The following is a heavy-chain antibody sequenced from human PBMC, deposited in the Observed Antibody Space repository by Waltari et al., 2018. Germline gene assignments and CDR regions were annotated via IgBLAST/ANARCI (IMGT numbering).Heavy chain of an antibody. J-gene: IGHJ6*02. V-gene: IGHV1-18*01. Sequence: VQLAQSGGEVKKPGAPVKVSCKASGCTFTSTVISWVRVAPGQGLEWVGWVSGYDENTKYARKFQGRVSLTADTATNTAYMELTSLTADDTAVYYCAHSDYRSSWYTMDVWGQGTTVSVSS. CDR1: GCTFTSTV. CDR3: AHSDYRSSWYTMDV. CDR2: VSGYDENT. D-gene: IGHD6-13*01.